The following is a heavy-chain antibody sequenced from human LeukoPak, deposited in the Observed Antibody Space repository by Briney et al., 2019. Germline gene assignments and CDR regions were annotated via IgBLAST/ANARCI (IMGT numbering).Heavy chain of an antibody. V-gene: IGHV4-38-2*01. Sequence: SETLSLTCAVSGYSISSGYYWGWIRQPPGKGLEWIGSIYHSGSTYYNPSLKSRVTISVDTSKDQFSLRLSSVTAADTAVYYCARQGVLRFLEWLSDFDYWDQGTLVTVSS. CDR1: GYSISSGYY. CDR3: ARQGVLRFLEWLSDFDY. J-gene: IGHJ4*02. D-gene: IGHD3-3*01. CDR2: IYHSGST.